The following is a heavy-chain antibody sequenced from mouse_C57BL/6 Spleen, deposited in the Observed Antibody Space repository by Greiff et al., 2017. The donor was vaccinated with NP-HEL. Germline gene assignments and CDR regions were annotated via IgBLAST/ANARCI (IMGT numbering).Heavy chain of an antibody. J-gene: IGHJ4*01. CDR2: ISSGSSTI. CDR3: ARPYGSSPLYAMDY. Sequence: DVMLVESGGGLVKPGGSLKLSCAASGFTFSDYGMHWVRQAPEKGLEWVAYISSGSSTIYYADTVKGRFTISRDNAKNTLFLQMTSLRSDDTAMYYCARPYGSSPLYAMDYWGQGTSVTVSS. D-gene: IGHD1-1*01. V-gene: IGHV5-17*01. CDR1: GFTFSDYG.